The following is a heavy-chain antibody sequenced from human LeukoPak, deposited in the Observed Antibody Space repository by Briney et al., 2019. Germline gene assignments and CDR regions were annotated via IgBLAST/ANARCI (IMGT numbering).Heavy chain of an antibody. V-gene: IGHV3-21*01. Sequence: GGSLRLSCAASGFTFSSYSMNWVRQAPGKGLEWVSSIVGSSRSIYYADSVKGRFTISRDNAKNSLYLQMDSLRADDTAVYYCAREREEAFDYWGQGTLVTVSS. CDR3: AREREEAFDY. CDR2: IVGSSRSI. J-gene: IGHJ4*02. CDR1: GFTFSSYS.